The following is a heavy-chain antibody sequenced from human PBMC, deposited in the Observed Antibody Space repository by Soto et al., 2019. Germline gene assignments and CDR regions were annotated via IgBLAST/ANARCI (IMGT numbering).Heavy chain of an antibody. CDR2: INHSGST. Sequence: QVQLQQWGAGLLKPSETLSLTCAVYGGSFSGYYWSWIRQPPGKGLEWIGEINHSGSTNYNPSLKSRVTISVDASKNQCPLQLRSVTAADTAVYYCAVGTTGGDYARAWFDPWGQGPLVTVAS. V-gene: IGHV4-34*01. CDR1: GGSFSGYY. D-gene: IGHD4-17*01. J-gene: IGHJ5*02. CDR3: AVGTTGGDYARAWFDP.